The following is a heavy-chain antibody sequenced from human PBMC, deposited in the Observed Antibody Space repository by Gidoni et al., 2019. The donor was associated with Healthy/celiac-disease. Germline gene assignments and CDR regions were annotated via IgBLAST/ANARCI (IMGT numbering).Heavy chain of an antibody. CDR3: TVLGAAVLAYYYGMDV. Sequence: EVQLVESGGGLVKPGGSLRLSCAASGFTFSNAWMSWVRQAPGKGLEWVGRIKSKTDGGTTDYDAPVKGRFTISRDDSKNTLYLQMNSLKTEDTAVYYCTVLGAAVLAYYYGMDVWGQGTTVTVSS. CDR2: IKSKTDGGTT. J-gene: IGHJ6*02. D-gene: IGHD6-13*01. CDR1: GFTFSNAW. V-gene: IGHV3-15*01.